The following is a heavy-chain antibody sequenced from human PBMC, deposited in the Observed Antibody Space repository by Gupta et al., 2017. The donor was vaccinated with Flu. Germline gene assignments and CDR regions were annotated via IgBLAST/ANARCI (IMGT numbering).Heavy chain of an antibody. CDR2: ISYDGNNK. Sequence: QVQLVEAGGGVVQPGRSLSLSCAAAGSPFSSYGMHWVRQAPGKGLEWVAVISYDGNNKYYADAVKGRFTISRDNFKNTLYLQMNSLRAEDTAVYYCAKDHLGTTVTTPGYWGQGTLVTVSS. CDR3: AKDHLGTTVTTPGY. D-gene: IGHD4-17*01. V-gene: IGHV3-30*18. J-gene: IGHJ4*02. CDR1: GSPFSSYG.